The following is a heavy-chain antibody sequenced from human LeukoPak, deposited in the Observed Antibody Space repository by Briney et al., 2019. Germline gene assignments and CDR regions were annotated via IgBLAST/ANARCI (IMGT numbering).Heavy chain of an antibody. J-gene: IGHJ5*02. Sequence: GASVKVSCKASGGTFSSYAISWVRQAPGQGLEWMGGIIPIFGTANYAQKFQGRVTITADESTSTAYMELSSLRSEDTAVYYCARDSDPGILGATTSWFDPWGQGTLVTVSS. D-gene: IGHD1-26*01. CDR1: GGTFSSYA. V-gene: IGHV1-69*01. CDR3: ARDSDPGILGATTSWFDP. CDR2: IIPIFGTA.